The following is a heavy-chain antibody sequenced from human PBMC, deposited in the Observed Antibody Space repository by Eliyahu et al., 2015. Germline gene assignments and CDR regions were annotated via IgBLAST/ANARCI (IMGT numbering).Heavy chain of an antibody. V-gene: IGHV4-34*01. Sequence: QVQLQQWGAGLLKPSEXXSLTCXVXGGSFSGYSWNWIRQPPGKGLEWIGEINHSGSTNYNPSLKSRVTISVDTSKNQFSLKLRSMTAADTAVYYCARGHYGMDVWGQGTTVTVSS. CDR1: GGSFSGYS. CDR3: ARGHYGMDV. J-gene: IGHJ6*02. CDR2: INHSGST.